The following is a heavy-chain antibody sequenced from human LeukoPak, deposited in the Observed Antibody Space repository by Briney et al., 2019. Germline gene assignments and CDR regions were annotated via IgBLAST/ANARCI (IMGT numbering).Heavy chain of an antibody. J-gene: IGHJ6*03. CDR3: ASGGVAAAPYYYYMDV. Sequence: SVTVSCMASGGTFIIYAISWVRQAPGQGREGVGGIIPIFGTANYAQKFQGRVTITTDESTSTAYMELSSLRSEDTAVYYCASGGVAAAPYYYYMDVWGKGTTVTVSS. D-gene: IGHD6-13*01. CDR2: IIPIFGTA. V-gene: IGHV1-69*05. CDR1: GGTFIIYA.